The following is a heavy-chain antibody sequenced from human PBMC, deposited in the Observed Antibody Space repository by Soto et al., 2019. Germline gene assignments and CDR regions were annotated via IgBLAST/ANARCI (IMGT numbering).Heavy chain of an antibody. CDR1: GYTFTSYD. J-gene: IGHJ6*02. V-gene: IGHV1-8*01. CDR2: MNPNSGNK. Sequence: ASVKVSCKASGYTFTSYDINWVRKATGQGLEWMGWMNPNSGNKGYAQKFQGRVTMTRNNSISTAYMELSSLRSEDTAGYYCAGGLMMYYDFWSGYYVRPYYGMDVWGQGTTVTVSS. D-gene: IGHD3-3*01. CDR3: AGGLMMYYDFWSGYYVRPYYGMDV.